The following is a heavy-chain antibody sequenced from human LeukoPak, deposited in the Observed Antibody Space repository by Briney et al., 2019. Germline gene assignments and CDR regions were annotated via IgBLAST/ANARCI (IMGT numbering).Heavy chain of an antibody. CDR3: ARERGSSWDFDY. V-gene: IGHV4-59*01. J-gene: IGHJ4*02. D-gene: IGHD6-13*01. CDR2: IYYSGST. CDR1: GGSISSYY. Sequence: SETLSLTCTVSGGSISSYYWSWIRQPPGKGLEWIGYIYYSGSTNYNPSLKSRVTISADTSKNQFSLKLSSVTAADTAVYYCARERGSSWDFDYWGQGTLVTVSS.